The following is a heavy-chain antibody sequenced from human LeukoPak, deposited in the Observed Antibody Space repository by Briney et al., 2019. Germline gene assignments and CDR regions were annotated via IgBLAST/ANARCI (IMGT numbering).Heavy chain of an antibody. CDR1: GFTFDDYA. Sequence: PGGSLRLSCAASGFTFDDYAMHWVRQAPGKGLEWVSGISWNSGSIGYADSVKGRFTISRDNAKNSLYLQMNSLRAEDTALYYCARGRYSSGWYPDLGDWGQGTLVTVSS. CDR2: ISWNSGSI. CDR3: ARGRYSSGWYPDLGD. V-gene: IGHV3-9*01. D-gene: IGHD6-19*01. J-gene: IGHJ4*02.